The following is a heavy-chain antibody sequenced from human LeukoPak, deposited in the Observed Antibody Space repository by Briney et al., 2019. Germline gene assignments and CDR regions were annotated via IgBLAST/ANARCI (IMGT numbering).Heavy chain of an antibody. D-gene: IGHD1-7*01. CDR1: GGSISSYY. Sequence: SETLSLTCTVSGGSISSYYWSWIRQPPGKGLEWIGYIYYSGSTNYSPSLKSRVTISVDTSKNQFSLKLSSVTAADMAVYYCARENPNNWNYVVYFDYWGQGTLVTVSS. CDR2: IYYSGST. CDR3: ARENPNNWNYVVYFDY. V-gene: IGHV4-59*12. J-gene: IGHJ4*02.